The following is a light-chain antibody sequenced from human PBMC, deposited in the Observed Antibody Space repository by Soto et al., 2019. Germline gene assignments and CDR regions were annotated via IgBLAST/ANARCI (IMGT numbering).Light chain of an antibody. CDR2: DAS. Sequence: IQMTQSPSTLSASVGDRVTITCRASQSISSWLAWYQQKPGKAPKLLIYDASSLESGVPSRFSGSGSGTEFTHTISSLQPDDFATYYCQQYNSYWTVGQGTKVDIK. CDR1: QSISSW. CDR3: QQYNSYWT. V-gene: IGKV1-5*01. J-gene: IGKJ1*01.